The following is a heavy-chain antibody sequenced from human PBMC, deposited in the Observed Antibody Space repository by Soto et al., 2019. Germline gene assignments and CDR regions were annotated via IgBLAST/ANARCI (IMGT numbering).Heavy chain of an antibody. V-gene: IGHV3-23*01. Sequence: EAQLLESGGGLVQPGGSLRLSCAASGFTFSSYAMSWVRQAPGKGLEWVSTISDSGNSTYSADSVKGRFTISRDNSKNTLYRQMNSLRAEDTAVYYCARDRYGDPLWGQDDFDYGGQGTLVTVSS. J-gene: IGHJ4*02. CDR3: ARDRYGDPLWGQDDFDY. D-gene: IGHD4-17*01. CDR2: ISDSGNST. CDR1: GFTFSSYA.